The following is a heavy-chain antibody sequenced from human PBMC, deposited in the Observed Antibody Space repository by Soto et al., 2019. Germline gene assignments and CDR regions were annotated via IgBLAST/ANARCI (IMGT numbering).Heavy chain of an antibody. CDR1: GFTFSSYA. D-gene: IGHD3-22*01. CDR2: ISYDGSNK. CDR3: ARGDYSYDSSGSDY. J-gene: IGHJ4*02. V-gene: IGHV3-30-3*01. Sequence: QVQLVESGGGVVQPGRSLRLSCAASGFTFSSYAMHWVRQAPGKGLEWVAVISYDGSNKYYADSVKGRFTISRDNSKNTLYLQMNSLRAEDTAVYYCARGDYSYDSSGSDYWGQGTLVTVSS.